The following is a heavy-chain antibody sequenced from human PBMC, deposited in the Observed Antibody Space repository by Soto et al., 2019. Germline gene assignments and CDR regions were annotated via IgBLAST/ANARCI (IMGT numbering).Heavy chain of an antibody. CDR1: GFTFSNAW. CDR3: ATGWYYPDY. J-gene: IGHJ4*02. Sequence: EVQLVESGGGLVKPGVSLRLSCAGSGFTFSNAWMNWVRQSPGKGLEWVGRVKSKTHGGTTDYAAPVKGRFTISRDDAENTVFLQMNSLKTEDTAVYYCATGWYYPDYWGQGTLVTVSS. CDR2: VKSKTHGGTT. V-gene: IGHV3-15*01. D-gene: IGHD2-15*01.